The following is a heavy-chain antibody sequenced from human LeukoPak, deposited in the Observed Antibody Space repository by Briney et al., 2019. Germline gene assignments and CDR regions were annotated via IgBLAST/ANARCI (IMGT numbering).Heavy chain of an antibody. V-gene: IGHV3-21*01. CDR1: GFTFSTYP. Sequence: GGSLRLSCAASGFTFSTYPMNWVRQAPGKGLEWVSSISSGTSYIYYADSMKGRFTISRDNAKNSLYLQMNSLRAEDTAVYYCARGDLDTAMVRRYYFDYWGQGTLVTVSS. CDR2: ISSGTSYI. J-gene: IGHJ4*02. D-gene: IGHD5-18*01. CDR3: ARGDLDTAMVRRYYFDY.